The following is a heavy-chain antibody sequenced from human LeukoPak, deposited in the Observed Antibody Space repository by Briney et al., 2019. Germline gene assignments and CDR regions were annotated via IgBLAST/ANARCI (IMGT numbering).Heavy chain of an antibody. J-gene: IGHJ4*02. CDR2: ISAYNGNT. V-gene: IGHV1-18*01. D-gene: IGHD3-22*01. CDR3: ARDRYYDSSGYYYY. Sequence: GASVKVSCKASGGTFSSYAISWVRQAPGQGLEWMGWISAYNGNTNYAQKLQGRVTMTTDTSTSTAYMELRSLRSDDTAVYYCARDRYYDSSGYYYYWGQGTLVTVSS. CDR1: GGTFSSYA.